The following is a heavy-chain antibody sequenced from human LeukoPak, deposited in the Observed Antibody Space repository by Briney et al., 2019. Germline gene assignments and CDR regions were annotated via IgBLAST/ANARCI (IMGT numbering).Heavy chain of an antibody. V-gene: IGHV3-7*03. CDR1: GFTFSSYW. CDR2: IKHDGSEK. Sequence: GGSLRLSCAASGFTFSSYWMSWVRQAPGKGLGWVANIKHDGSEKYYVDSVKGRFTISRDNAKNSLYLQMNSLRAEDTAVYYCASLMVRGVIWIDYWGQGTLVTVSS. D-gene: IGHD3-10*01. CDR3: ASLMVRGVIWIDY. J-gene: IGHJ4*02.